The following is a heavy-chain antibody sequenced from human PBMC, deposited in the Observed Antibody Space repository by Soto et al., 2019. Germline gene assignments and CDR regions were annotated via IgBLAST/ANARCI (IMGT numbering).Heavy chain of an antibody. V-gene: IGHV1-24*01. CDR2: FDPEDGET. D-gene: IGHD5-18*01. CDR3: ATGAGLGAMVIPGYYYYGMDV. Sequence: EASVKVSCKVSGYTLTELSRHWVRQAPGKGLEWMGGFDPEDGETIYAQKFQGRVTMTEDTSTDTAYMELSSLRSEDTAVYYCATGAGLGAMVIPGYYYYGMDVWGQGTTVTVSS. CDR1: GYTLTELS. J-gene: IGHJ6*02.